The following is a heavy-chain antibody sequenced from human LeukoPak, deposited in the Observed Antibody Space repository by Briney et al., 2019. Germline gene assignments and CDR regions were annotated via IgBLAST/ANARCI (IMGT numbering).Heavy chain of an antibody. V-gene: IGHV3-30*18. CDR1: GFTFSSYG. D-gene: IGHD6-19*01. CDR2: ISYDGSNK. CDR3: AKERIAVAVWNGFDP. J-gene: IGHJ5*02. Sequence: PGGSLRLSCAASGFTFSSYGMHWVRPAPGKGLEWVAVISYDGSNKYYADSVKGRFTISRDNSKNTLYLQMNSLRAEDTAVYYCAKERIAVAVWNGFDPWGQGTLVTVSS.